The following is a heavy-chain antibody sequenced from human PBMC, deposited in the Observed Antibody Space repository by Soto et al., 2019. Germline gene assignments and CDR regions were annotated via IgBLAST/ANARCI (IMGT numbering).Heavy chain of an antibody. CDR3: AREIGRGAAHTNHMVV. D-gene: IGHD6-6*01. J-gene: IGHJ6*03. Sequence: EVQLVESGGGLVQPGGSRRLSCAASGFTVSSNYMSWVRQAPGKGLEWVSVIYSGGSTFYADSVKGRLTISRDNSKNTVYLKMNSLRAEDAGVYYCAREIGRGAAHTNHMVVWGKGTTVTVS. V-gene: IGHV3-66*01. CDR1: GFTVSSNY. CDR2: IYSGGST.